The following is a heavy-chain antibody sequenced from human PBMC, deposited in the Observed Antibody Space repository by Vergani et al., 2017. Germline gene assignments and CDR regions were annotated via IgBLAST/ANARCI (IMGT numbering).Heavy chain of an antibody. J-gene: IGHJ4*02. CDR1: GFALNRHA. CDR2: ISFDGTNE. V-gene: IGHV3-30*18. CDR3: AKEMKPYYYGSGTYFDY. D-gene: IGHD3-10*01. Sequence: QVQLVESGGGVVQPGTSLRLSCVVSGFALNRHAMYWVRQAPGKGLEWVVGISFDGTNEYYPDLVKGRFTISRDNSKNTLYLQMNSLRAEDTAVYYCAKEMKPYYYGSGTYFDYWGQGTLVTVSS.